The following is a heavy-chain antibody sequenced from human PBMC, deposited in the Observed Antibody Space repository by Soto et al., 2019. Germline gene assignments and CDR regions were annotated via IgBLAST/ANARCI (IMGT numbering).Heavy chain of an antibody. D-gene: IGHD2-2*01. CDR1: GGSISSGGYS. J-gene: IGHJ3*02. Sequence: SETLSLTCAVSGGSISSGGYSWSWIRQPPGKGLEWIGYIYYSGSTNYNPSLKSRVTISVDTSKNQFSLKLSSVTAADTAVYYCARGYCSSTSCYFRPVHAFDIWGQGTMVTVSS. CDR2: IYYSGST. CDR3: ARGYCSSTSCYFRPVHAFDI. V-gene: IGHV4-61*08.